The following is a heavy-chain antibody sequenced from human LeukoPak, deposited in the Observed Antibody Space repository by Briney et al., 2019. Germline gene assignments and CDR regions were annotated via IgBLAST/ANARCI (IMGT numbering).Heavy chain of an antibody. CDR3: AKDRPHSSGWGTPADF. D-gene: IGHD6-19*01. V-gene: IGHV3-30*02. Sequence: GGSLRLSCAASGFTFSTSGMHWVRQAPVKGLEWVAYVPFDGIKKFYADSVRGRFIISRDNSKNTLYLQLNSLRPDDTAVYYCAKDRPHSSGWGTPADFWGQGTLVTVSS. J-gene: IGHJ4*02. CDR2: VPFDGIKK. CDR1: GFTFSTSG.